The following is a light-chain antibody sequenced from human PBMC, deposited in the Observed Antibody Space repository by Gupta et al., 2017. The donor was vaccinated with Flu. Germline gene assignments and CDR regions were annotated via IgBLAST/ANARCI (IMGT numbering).Light chain of an antibody. CDR1: PDISNY. CDR2: AAS. Sequence: SVTITCQASPDISNYLNWYQQKPGRAPKLLIYAASNLETGVPSRFSGSGSGTDFTFTISSLQPEDVATYYCQQYDNLPPLFTFGPGTKVDIK. CDR3: QQYDNLPPLFT. V-gene: IGKV1-33*01. J-gene: IGKJ3*01.